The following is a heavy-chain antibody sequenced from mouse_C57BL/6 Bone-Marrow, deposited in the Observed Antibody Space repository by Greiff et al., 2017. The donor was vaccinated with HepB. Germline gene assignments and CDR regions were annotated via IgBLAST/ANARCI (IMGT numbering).Heavy chain of an antibody. CDR2: INPGSGGT. Sequence: VMLVESGAELVRPGTSVKVSCKASGYAFTNYLIEWVKQRPGQGLEWIGVINPGSGGTNYNEKFKGKATLTADKSSSTAYMQLSSLTSEDSAVYFCARGDYYGSSLDYWGQGTTLTVSS. J-gene: IGHJ2*01. V-gene: IGHV1-54*01. CDR1: GYAFTNYL. D-gene: IGHD1-1*01. CDR3: ARGDYYGSSLDY.